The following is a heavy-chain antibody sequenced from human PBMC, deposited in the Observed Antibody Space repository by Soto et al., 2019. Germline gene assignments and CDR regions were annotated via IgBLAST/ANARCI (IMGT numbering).Heavy chain of an antibody. D-gene: IGHD2-2*01. CDR3: AILLGDIVVVPAAMSWSYYFDY. J-gene: IGHJ4*02. CDR1: GGSISSSSYY. CDR2: IYYSGST. Sequence: SETLSLTCTVSGGSISSSSYYWGWIRQPPGKGLEWIGSIYYSGSTYYNPSLKSRVTISVDTSKNQFSLKLSSETAADTAVYYCAILLGDIVVVPAAMSWSYYFDYWGQGTLVTVSS. V-gene: IGHV4-39*01.